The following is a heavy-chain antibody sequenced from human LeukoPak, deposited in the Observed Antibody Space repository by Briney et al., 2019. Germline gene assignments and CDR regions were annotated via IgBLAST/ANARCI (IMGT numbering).Heavy chain of an antibody. CDR3: AKDRGLGATTFSFDY. CDR1: GFTFSSSA. J-gene: IGHJ4*02. V-gene: IGHV3-23*01. CDR2: ISGSGGST. D-gene: IGHD5-12*01. Sequence: GGSLRLSCAASGFTFSSSAMNWVRQAPGKGLEWVSTISGSGGSTYYADSVKGRFTIPRDNSKNTLYLQMNSLRAEDTAVYYCAKDRGLGATTFSFDYWGQGTLVTVSS.